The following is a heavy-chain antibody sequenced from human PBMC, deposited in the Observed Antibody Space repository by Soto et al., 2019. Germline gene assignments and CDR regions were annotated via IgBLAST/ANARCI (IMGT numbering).Heavy chain of an antibody. CDR1: GGSISSRRHY. V-gene: IGHV4-39*01. Sequence: QLQLQESGPGLVKPSETLYLTCTVSGGSISSRRHYWGWIRQSPGKHLEWIGSSYYRGSTHYNPSLKTRVTISVDTSKNQVFLKVFSVTAADTAVYYCATADGFGVVTPFFEYWGQGILVTVSS. CDR3: ATADGFGVVTPFFEY. D-gene: IGHD3-3*01. J-gene: IGHJ4*02. CDR2: SYYRGST.